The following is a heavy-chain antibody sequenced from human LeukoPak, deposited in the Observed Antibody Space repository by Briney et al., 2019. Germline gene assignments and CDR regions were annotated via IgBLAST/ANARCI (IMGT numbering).Heavy chain of an antibody. D-gene: IGHD2-15*01. Sequence: GGSLRLSCAASGFSFSSYLMSWVRQAPGKGLEWVSTISGNGGGTYYADSVKGRFTISRDNSKNTLYLQMNSLRAEDRALYYCAKRLCSGGSCSSFDYWGQGTLVTVSS. CDR3: AKRLCSGGSCSSFDY. V-gene: IGHV3-23*01. J-gene: IGHJ4*02. CDR2: ISGNGGGT. CDR1: GFSFSSYL.